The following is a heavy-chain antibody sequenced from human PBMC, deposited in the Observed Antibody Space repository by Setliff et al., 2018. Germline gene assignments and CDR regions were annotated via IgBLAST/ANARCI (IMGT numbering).Heavy chain of an antibody. CDR1: SGSISSRDFY. CDR3: ARQAGLRGYYGSTSLYYFDF. CDR2: IYYTGDT. J-gene: IGHJ4*01. V-gene: IGHV4-39*01. D-gene: IGHD3-10*01. Sequence: SETLSLTCTVSSGSISSRDFYWGWIRQSPGKGLEWIVSIYYTGDTWYKQSLEGRVTIAVDTSKNQFSLGLTSVTAADTAVYYCARQAGLRGYYGSTSLYYFDFWGRGTPVTVSS.